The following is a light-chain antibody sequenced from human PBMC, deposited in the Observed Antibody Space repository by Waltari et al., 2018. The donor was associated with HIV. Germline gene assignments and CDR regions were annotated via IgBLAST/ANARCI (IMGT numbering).Light chain of an antibody. V-gene: IGLV1-51*01. J-gene: IGLJ2*01. CDR3: ATWDIRLSGVI. Sequence: QSALTQPPSVSAAPGQKVTISCSGRSSNIGTNYVSWYQQVPGTAPKLLIYDNNKRLSGISDRFSGSKSGTSATLGITGLQTGDEADYYCATWDIRLSGVIFGGGTKLTVL. CDR2: DNN. CDR1: SSNIGTNY.